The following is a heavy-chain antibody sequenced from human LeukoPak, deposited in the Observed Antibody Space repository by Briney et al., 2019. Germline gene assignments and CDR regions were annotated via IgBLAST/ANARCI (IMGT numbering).Heavy chain of an antibody. CDR1: GFTFSSYW. D-gene: IGHD2-15*01. CDR3: ARRYCSGGSCPARHDAFDI. CDR2: IKQDGSEK. Sequence: GGSLRLSCAASGFTFSSYWMSWVRQAPGKGLEWVANIKQDGSEKYYVDSVKGRFTISRDNAKNPLYLQMNSLRAEDTAVYYCARRYCSGGSCPARHDAFDIWGQGTMVTVSS. V-gene: IGHV3-7*01. J-gene: IGHJ3*02.